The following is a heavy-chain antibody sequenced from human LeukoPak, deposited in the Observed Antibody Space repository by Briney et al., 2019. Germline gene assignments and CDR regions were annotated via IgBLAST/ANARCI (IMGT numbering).Heavy chain of an antibody. J-gene: IGHJ3*02. V-gene: IGHV4-34*01. CDR2: INHSGST. Sequence: SETLSLTCAVYGGSFSGYYWSWIRQPPGKGLEWIGEINHSGSTNYNPSLKSRVTISVDTSKNQFSLKLSSVTAADTAVYYCARERYCSGGSCSAFDIWGQGTMVTVPS. D-gene: IGHD2-15*01. CDR1: GGSFSGYY. CDR3: ARERYCSGGSCSAFDI.